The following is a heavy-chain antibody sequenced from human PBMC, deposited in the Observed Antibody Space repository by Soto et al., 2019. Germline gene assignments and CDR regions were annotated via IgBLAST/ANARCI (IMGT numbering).Heavy chain of an antibody. V-gene: IGHV1-18*01. Sequence: ASVKVSCKASGYTFTSYGISWVRQAPGQGLEWMGWISAYNGNTNYAQKLQGRVTMTTDTSTSTAYMELRSLRSDDTAVYYCARVGWVFGVVIHPRNWFDPGGKRTMVTGSS. J-gene: IGHJ5*02. CDR1: GYTFTSYG. CDR3: ARVGWVFGVVIHPRNWFDP. CDR2: ISAYNGNT. D-gene: IGHD3-3*01.